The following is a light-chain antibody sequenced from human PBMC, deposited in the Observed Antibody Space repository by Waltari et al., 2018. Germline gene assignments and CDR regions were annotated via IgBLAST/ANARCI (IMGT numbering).Light chain of an antibody. J-gene: IGKJ1*01. V-gene: IGKV1-5*03. Sequence: DLQMTQSPSTLSASVGDRVPITCRASQSFSNALAWYQQKPGKAPKLLIYRASTLEIGVPSRFSGSGSGKDFILTISSLQPDDFATYYCQQYATYPRTFAQGTKVEVK. CDR2: RAS. CDR1: QSFSNA. CDR3: QQYATYPRT.